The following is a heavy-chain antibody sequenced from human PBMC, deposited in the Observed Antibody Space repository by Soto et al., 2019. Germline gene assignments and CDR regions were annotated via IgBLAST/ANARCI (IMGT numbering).Heavy chain of an antibody. CDR3: VSGSFPNWFDP. CDR1: GFSFSTSGVG. D-gene: IGHD3-10*01. CDR2: IYWNDDK. V-gene: IGHV2-5*01. J-gene: IGHJ5*02. Sequence: QITLKESGPTLVKPTQTLTLTCTFSGFSFSTSGVGVGWIRQPPGKALEWLALIYWNDDKRYSPSLKSRLTNTKDTSKNQVVLTMTNMDPVDTATYSCVSGSFPNWFDPWGQGTLVTVSS.